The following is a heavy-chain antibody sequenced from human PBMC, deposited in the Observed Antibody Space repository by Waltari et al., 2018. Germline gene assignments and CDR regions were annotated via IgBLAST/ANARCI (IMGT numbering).Heavy chain of an antibody. J-gene: IGHJ4*02. Sequence: GEINHSGSTNYNPSLKSRVTISVDTSKNQFSLKLSSVTAADTAVYYCARGGREMATIRRRFDYWGQGTLVTVSS. V-gene: IGHV4-34*01. CDR3: ARGGREMATIRRRFDY. D-gene: IGHD5-12*01. CDR2: INHSGST.